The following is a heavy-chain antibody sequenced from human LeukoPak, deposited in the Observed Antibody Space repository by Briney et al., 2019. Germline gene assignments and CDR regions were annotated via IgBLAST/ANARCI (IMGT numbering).Heavy chain of an antibody. CDR1: GFTFSSYG. D-gene: IGHD3-3*01. Sequence: GRSLRLSCAASGFTFSSYGMHWVRQAPGKGLEWVAVIWYDGSNKYFADSVKGRFTISRDNSKNTLYLQMNSLRAEDTAVYYCANPRSGYYYYWGQGTLVTVSS. V-gene: IGHV3-33*06. CDR2: IWYDGSNK. CDR3: ANPRSGYYYY. J-gene: IGHJ4*02.